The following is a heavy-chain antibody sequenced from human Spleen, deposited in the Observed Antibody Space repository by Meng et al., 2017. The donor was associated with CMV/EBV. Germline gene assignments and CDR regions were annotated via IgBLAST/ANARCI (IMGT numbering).Heavy chain of an antibody. CDR1: GGSISSSSYY. Sequence: SETLSLTCTVSGGSISSSSYYWGWLRQPPGKGLEWIGDVFYSGSTHDNPSLKSRVTISVDTSKNQFSLKLNSVTAADTAVYYCATVTSSAYYYGESQGGSEYWGQGTLVTVSS. CDR3: ATVTSSAYYYGESQGGSEY. CDR2: VFYSGST. D-gene: IGHD3-22*01. V-gene: IGHV4-39*07. J-gene: IGHJ4*02.